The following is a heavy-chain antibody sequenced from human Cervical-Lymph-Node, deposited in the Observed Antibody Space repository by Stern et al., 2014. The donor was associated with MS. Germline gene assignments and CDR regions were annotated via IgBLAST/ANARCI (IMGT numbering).Heavy chain of an antibody. CDR2: IIPIFGTA. J-gene: IGHJ3*02. CDR1: GGTFSSYA. V-gene: IGHV1-69*01. D-gene: IGHD1-26*01. Sequence: QVQLVQSVAEVKKPGSSVKGSCKASGGTFSSYAISWVRQTPGQGLEWMGGIIPIFGTANDAQKFQGRVTITADESTSTAYMELSSLRSEDTAVYYCARDSPPEWEPTRSDAFDIWGQGTMVTVSS. CDR3: ARDSPPEWEPTRSDAFDI.